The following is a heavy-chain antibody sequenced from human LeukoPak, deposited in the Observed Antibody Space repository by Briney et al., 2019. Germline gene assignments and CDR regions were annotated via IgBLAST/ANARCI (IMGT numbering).Heavy chain of an antibody. Sequence: RPSETLSLTCTVSGGSISSYYWSWIRQPPGKGLEWIGYIYYSGSTYYNPSLKSRVTISVDTSKNQFSLKLSSVTAADTAVYYCARDQFGTYGDYSWGQGTLVTVSS. CDR1: GGSISSYY. V-gene: IGHV4-59*12. J-gene: IGHJ4*02. CDR2: IYYSGST. CDR3: ARDQFGTYGDYS. D-gene: IGHD4-17*01.